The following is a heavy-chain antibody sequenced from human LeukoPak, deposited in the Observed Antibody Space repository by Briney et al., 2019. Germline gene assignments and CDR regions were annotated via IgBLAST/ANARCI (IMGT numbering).Heavy chain of an antibody. V-gene: IGHV3-7*05. CDR1: GFTFSNYW. J-gene: IGHJ4*02. Sequence: PGESLKLSCAASGFTFSNYWMSWVRQAPGKGLEWLTNINQDGVEKYYVDSVKGRFTISRDNAKNSLFLQMNSLRAEDTAVYYCASPPHNVLRYFDWWGQGTLVTVSS. CDR3: ASPPHNVLRYFDW. CDR2: INQDGVEK. D-gene: IGHD3-9*01.